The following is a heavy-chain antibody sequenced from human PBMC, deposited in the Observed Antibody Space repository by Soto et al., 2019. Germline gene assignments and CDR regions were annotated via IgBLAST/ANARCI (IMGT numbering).Heavy chain of an antibody. J-gene: IGHJ3*02. CDR3: ARAQQYCSSTSCGGRGGSGAFYI. CDR1: GGSFSGYY. V-gene: IGHV4-34*01. CDR2: INHSGST. D-gene: IGHD2-2*01. Sequence: QVQLQQWGAGLLKPSETLSLTCAVYGGSFSGYYWSWIRQPPGKGLEWIGEINHSGSTNYNPSLKSRVTIYVDTPKNQCSLKRSSVTAAETAVYYCARAQQYCSSTSCGGRGGSGAFYISGQGTMVTRS.